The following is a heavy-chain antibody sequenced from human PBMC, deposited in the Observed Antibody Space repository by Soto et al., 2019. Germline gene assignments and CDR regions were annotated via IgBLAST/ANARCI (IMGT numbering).Heavy chain of an antibody. V-gene: IGHV3-30-3*01. CDR2: ISYDGSNK. J-gene: IGHJ4*02. CDR1: GFTFSSYA. CDR3: ARDGLYGDGAFDY. Sequence: QVQLVESGGGVVQPGRSLRLSCAASGFTFSSYAMHWVRQAPGKGLEWVAVISYDGSNKYYADSVKGRFTISRDNSKNTLYLQMTSLRAEDTAVYYCARDGLYGDGAFDYWGQGTLVTVSS. D-gene: IGHD4-17*01.